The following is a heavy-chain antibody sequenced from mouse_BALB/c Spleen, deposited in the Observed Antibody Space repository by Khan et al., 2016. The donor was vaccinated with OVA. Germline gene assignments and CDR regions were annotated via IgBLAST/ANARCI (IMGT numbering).Heavy chain of an antibody. CDR2: IYPGNSDT. Sequence: EVQLQQSGTVLARPGASVKMSCKASGYSFTSYWMHWVNQRPGQGLEWIGAIYPGNSDTSYNQKFKGKAKLTAVTSASTAYMELSSLTNEDAAVYYCTEGNYVGWVAYWGQGTRVTVSA. CDR1: GYSFTSYW. J-gene: IGHJ3*01. V-gene: IGHV1-5*01. D-gene: IGHD2-1*01. CDR3: TEGNYVGWVAY.